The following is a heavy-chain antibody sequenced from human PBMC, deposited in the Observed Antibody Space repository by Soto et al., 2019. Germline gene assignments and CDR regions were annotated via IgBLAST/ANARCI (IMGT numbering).Heavy chain of an antibody. Sequence: PSETLSLTCTVSGGSVISGSYYWSWIRQPPGKGLEWIGYIYYSGSTNYNPSLKSRVTISVDTSNHQFSLKLSSVTAADTAVYYCARDLLRSPGGYCISTSCQQGMDVWGQGTTVTVSS. CDR3: ARDLLRSPGGYCISTSCQQGMDV. D-gene: IGHD2-2*01. CDR2: IYYSGST. CDR1: GGSVISGSYY. V-gene: IGHV4-61*01. J-gene: IGHJ6*02.